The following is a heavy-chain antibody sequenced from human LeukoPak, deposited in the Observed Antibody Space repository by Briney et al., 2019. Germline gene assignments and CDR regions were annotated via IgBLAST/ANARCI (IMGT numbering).Heavy chain of an antibody. V-gene: IGHV1-2*02. Sequence: ASVKVSCKASGYTFTGYYMHWVRQAPGQGLEWMGWINPNSGGTNYAQKFQGRVTMTRDTSISTAYMELSRLRSDDTAVYYCARDRSSKGYYCYGMDVWGQGTTVTVSS. CDR1: GYTFTGYY. J-gene: IGHJ6*02. D-gene: IGHD6-13*01. CDR2: INPNSGGT. CDR3: ARDRSSKGYYCYGMDV.